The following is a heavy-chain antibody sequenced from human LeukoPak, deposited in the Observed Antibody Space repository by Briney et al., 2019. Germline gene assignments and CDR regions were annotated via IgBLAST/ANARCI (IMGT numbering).Heavy chain of an antibody. CDR3: SSSDYVYYFDY. Sequence: SETLSLTCTVSGGSIYSSSYYWGWIRQPPGEGLEWIGSIYHSGSTYYNPSLKSRVTISVDTSKNQFSLKLSSVTAADTAVYYCSSSDYVYYFDYWGQGTLVTVSS. V-gene: IGHV4-39*01. D-gene: IGHD4/OR15-4a*01. J-gene: IGHJ4*02. CDR2: IYHSGST. CDR1: GGSIYSSSYY.